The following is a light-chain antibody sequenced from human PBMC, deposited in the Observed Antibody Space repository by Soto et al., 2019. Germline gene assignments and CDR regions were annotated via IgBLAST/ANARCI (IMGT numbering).Light chain of an antibody. CDR2: GAS. Sequence: DIVLTQSPGTLSFSPVERATLCCRASQSVTSSYLAWYQQKPGQAPRLVIYGASSRATGIPDRFTGSGSGTDFTLIISRLEPEDFAVYYCQQYGTSRQTFGQGTKV. CDR1: QSVTSSY. CDR3: QQYGTSRQT. V-gene: IGKV3-20*01. J-gene: IGKJ1*01.